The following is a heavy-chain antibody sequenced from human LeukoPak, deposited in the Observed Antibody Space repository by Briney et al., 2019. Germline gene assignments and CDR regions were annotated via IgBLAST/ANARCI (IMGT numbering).Heavy chain of an antibody. CDR3: ARARFWGSSGYYYYYYYMDV. V-gene: IGHV1-69*06. D-gene: IGHD3-22*01. Sequence: GASVKVSCKASGGTFSSYAISWVRQAPGQGLEWMGGIIPIFGTANYAQKFQGRVTITADKSTSTAYMELSSLRSEDTAVYYCARARFWGSSGYYYYYYYMDVWGKGTTVTVSS. CDR2: IIPIFGTA. CDR1: GGTFSSYA. J-gene: IGHJ6*03.